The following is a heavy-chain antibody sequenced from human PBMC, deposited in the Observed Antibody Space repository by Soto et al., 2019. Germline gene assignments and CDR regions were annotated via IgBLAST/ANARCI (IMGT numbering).Heavy chain of an antibody. Sequence: QITLKESGPTLVKPTQTLTLTCTFSGFSFTTYGVGVGWIRQAPGKAPEWLALTYWDDQKTFRSSLESRLTITKDTSKDQVVLTITNMDPVDTATYYCTKKGQYHDSSACGRDCYMDVWGKGTTVTVSS. CDR3: TKKGQYHDSSACGRDCYMDV. CDR1: GFSFTTYGVG. V-gene: IGHV2-5*02. CDR2: TYWDDQK. J-gene: IGHJ6*04. D-gene: IGHD2-2*01.